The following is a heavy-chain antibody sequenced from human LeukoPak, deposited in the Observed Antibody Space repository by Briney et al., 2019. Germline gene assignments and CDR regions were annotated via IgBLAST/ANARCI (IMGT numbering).Heavy chain of an antibody. Sequence: GGSLRLSCAASGFTFSSYGMHWVRQAPGKGLEWVAFIRYDGSNKYYADSVEGRFTISRDNSKNTLYLQMNSLRAEDTAVYYCAKESPRIAAGGLNYWGQGTLVTVSS. CDR3: AKESPRIAAGGLNY. CDR2: IRYDGSNK. D-gene: IGHD6-13*01. V-gene: IGHV3-30*02. J-gene: IGHJ4*02. CDR1: GFTFSSYG.